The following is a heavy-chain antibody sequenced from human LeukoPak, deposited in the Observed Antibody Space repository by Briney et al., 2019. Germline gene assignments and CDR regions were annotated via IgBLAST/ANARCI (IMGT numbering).Heavy chain of an antibody. V-gene: IGHV4-59*01. CDR3: ARAGGVVPAATFYYYYGMDV. Sequence: SETLSLTCTVSGGSISSYYWSWIRQPPGKGLEWIGYIYYSGSTNYNPSLKSRVTISVDTSKNQFSLKLSSVTAADTAVHYCARAGGVVPAATFYYYYGMDVWGQGTTVTVSS. J-gene: IGHJ6*02. CDR1: GGSISSYY. D-gene: IGHD2-2*01. CDR2: IYYSGST.